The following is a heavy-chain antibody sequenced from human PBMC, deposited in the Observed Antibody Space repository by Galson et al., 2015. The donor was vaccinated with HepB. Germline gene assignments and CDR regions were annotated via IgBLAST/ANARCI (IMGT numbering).Heavy chain of an antibody. Sequence: SVKVSCKASGYTFTSYDINWVRQATGQGLEWMGWMNPNSGNTGYAQKFQGRVTMTRNTSISTAYMELSSLRSEDTAVYYCARVGHRYIVVAYYYYGMDVWGQGTTVTVSS. D-gene: IGHD2-2*01. CDR3: ARVGHRYIVVAYYYYGMDV. CDR1: GYTFTSYD. V-gene: IGHV1-8*01. J-gene: IGHJ6*02. CDR2: MNPNSGNT.